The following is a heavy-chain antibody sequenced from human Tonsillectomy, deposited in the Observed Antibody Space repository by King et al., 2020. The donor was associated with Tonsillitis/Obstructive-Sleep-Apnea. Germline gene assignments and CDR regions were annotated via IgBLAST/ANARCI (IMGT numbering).Heavy chain of an antibody. V-gene: IGHV4-34*01. D-gene: IGHD3-10*01. J-gene: IGHJ3*02. CDR1: GGSFSGYY. CDR2: INHSGST. CDR3: ASMVPAWFKTFDM. Sequence: VQLQQWGAGLLKPSETLSLPCAVYGGSFSGYYWSWLGQPTGKGLEWIGKINHSGSTNYSPSLKSRITISIDTSKTQFSLKLSSVTAADTSVYYCASMVPAWFKTFDMCGQGATVTVSS.